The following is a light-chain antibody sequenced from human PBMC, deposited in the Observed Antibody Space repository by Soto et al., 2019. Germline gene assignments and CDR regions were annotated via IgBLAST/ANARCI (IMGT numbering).Light chain of an antibody. CDR3: QQFGSSPRT. J-gene: IGKJ1*01. CDR1: QSVRSSY. CDR2: GAS. V-gene: IGKV3-20*01. Sequence: EIVLTQSPGTLSLSPGERATLNCRASQSVRSSYLAWYQQQPGQAPRLLIYGASSRATGIPDRFSGSGSGTDFTLIISRLEPEDFAVYYCQQFGSSPRTFGQGTKVDIK.